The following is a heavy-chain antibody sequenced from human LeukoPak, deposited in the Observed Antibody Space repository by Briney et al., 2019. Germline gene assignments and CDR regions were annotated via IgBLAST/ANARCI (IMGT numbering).Heavy chain of an antibody. CDR2: IYYSGST. CDR3: AREVTGNPYYFDY. CDR1: GGSISSSSYY. D-gene: IGHD1-14*01. Sequence: PSETLSLTCTVSGGSISSSSYYWGWIRQPPGKGLEWIGSIYYSGSTYYNPSLKSRVTISVDTSKNQFSLKLSSVTAADTAVYYCAREVTGNPYYFDYWGQGTLVTVSS. V-gene: IGHV4-39*07. J-gene: IGHJ4*02.